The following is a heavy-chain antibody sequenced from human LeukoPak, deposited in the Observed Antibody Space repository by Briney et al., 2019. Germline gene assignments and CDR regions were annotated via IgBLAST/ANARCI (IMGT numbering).Heavy chain of an antibody. D-gene: IGHD5-12*01. J-gene: IGHJ4*02. CDR1: GYTFTGYY. V-gene: IGHV1-2*02. Sequence: ASVKVPCKASGYTFTGYYMHWVRQAPGQGLEWMGWINPNSGGTNYAQKFQGKVTMTRDTSISTAYMELSRLRSDDTAVYYCARDPEYSGYDLNYWGQGTLVTVSS. CDR2: INPNSGGT. CDR3: ARDPEYSGYDLNY.